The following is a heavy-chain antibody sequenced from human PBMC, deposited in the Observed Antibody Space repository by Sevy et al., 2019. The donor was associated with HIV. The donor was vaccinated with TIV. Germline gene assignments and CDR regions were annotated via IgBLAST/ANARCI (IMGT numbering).Heavy chain of an antibody. CDR3: TRDHIRPTFDFDH. D-gene: IGHD1-26*01. CDR2: IRSNAYGGTT. V-gene: IGHV3-49*03. J-gene: IGHJ4*02. Sequence: FLRLSCTTSGFTFGDFAMSCFRQAPGEGLEWISFIRSNAYGGTTEYAPSVRGRFTMSRDDSRSVAYLQMSSVKIEDTAIYYCTRDHIRPTFDFDHWGQGTLVTVSS. CDR1: GFTFGDFA.